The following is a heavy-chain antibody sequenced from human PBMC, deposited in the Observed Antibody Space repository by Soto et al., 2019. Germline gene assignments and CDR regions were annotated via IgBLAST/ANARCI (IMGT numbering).Heavy chain of an antibody. CDR3: AREVRLVRFDY. Sequence: SETLSLTCTVSGGSISSYYWSWIRQPAGKGLEWIGRIYTRGSTDYNPSLKSRLTMSVDTSKNQFSLKMSSVTAADTAVYYCAREVRLVRFDYWGQGTMVTVSS. V-gene: IGHV4-4*07. D-gene: IGHD6-6*01. CDR2: IYTRGST. J-gene: IGHJ4*01. CDR1: GGSISSYY.